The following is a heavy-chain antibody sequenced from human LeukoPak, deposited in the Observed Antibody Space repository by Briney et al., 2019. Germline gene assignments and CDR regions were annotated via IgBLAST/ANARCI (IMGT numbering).Heavy chain of an antibody. D-gene: IGHD3-22*01. CDR2: ISGSGGST. J-gene: IGHJ4*02. CDR3: AKDSTYYYDSSGSD. V-gene: IGHV3-23*01. CDR1: GFTFSSYA. Sequence: GGSLRLSCAASGFTFSSYAMSWVRQAPGKGLEWVSAISGSGGSTYYADSVKGRFTISRDNSKNTLYLQMNSLRAEDTAVYYCAKDSTYYYDSSGSDCGQGTLVTVSS.